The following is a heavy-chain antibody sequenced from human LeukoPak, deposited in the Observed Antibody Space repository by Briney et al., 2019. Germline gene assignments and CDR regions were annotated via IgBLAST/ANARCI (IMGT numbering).Heavy chain of an antibody. CDR1: GGSVSSGSYY. CDR3: ARDMDDILTGYYLVAGGFDY. CDR2: IYYSGTT. D-gene: IGHD3-9*01. J-gene: IGHJ4*02. Sequence: KPSETLSLTCTVSGGSVSSGSYYWSWIRLPPGKGLEWIGYIYYSGTTNYNPSLKSRVTISVDTSKNQFSLKLSSVTAADTAVYYCARDMDDILTGYYLVAGGFDYWGQGTLVTVSS. V-gene: IGHV4-61*01.